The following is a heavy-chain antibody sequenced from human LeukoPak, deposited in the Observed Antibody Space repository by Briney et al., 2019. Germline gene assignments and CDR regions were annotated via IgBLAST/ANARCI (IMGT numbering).Heavy chain of an antibody. V-gene: IGHV4-59*01. CDR3: ARGLWSNYFDY. CDR2: IYYSGST. J-gene: IGHJ4*02. CDR1: GGSISSYY. D-gene: IGHD3-10*01. Sequence: PSETLSLTCTVSGGSISSYYWSWIWQPPGKGLEWIGYIYYSGSTNYNPSLKSRVTISADTSNNQFSLKLSSVTAADTAVYYCARGLWSNYFDYWGQGTLVTVSS.